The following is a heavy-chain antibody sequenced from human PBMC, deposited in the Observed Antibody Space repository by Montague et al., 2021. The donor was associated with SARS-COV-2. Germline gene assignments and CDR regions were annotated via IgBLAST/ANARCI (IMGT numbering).Heavy chain of an antibody. CDR1: GGSISSDY. CDR2: IYYRGTT. D-gene: IGHD5-24*01. J-gene: IGHJ5*02. Sequence: SETLSLTCSVSGGSISSDYWSWIRQSPGKGLEWIGYIYYRGTTNYNPSLKSRVTFSVETSKNQFSLKLISVTAADTAVYFCAREDRWNWFDPWGQGVLVTVSS. CDR3: AREDRWNWFDP. V-gene: IGHV4-59*01.